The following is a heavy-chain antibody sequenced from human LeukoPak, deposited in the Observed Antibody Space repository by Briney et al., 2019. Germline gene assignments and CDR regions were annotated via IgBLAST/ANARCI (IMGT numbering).Heavy chain of an antibody. D-gene: IGHD3-22*01. V-gene: IGHV4-59*01. Sequence: SSETLSLTCTVSGGSISSYYWSWIRQPPGKGLEWIGYIYYSGSTNYNPSLKSRVTISVDTSKNQFSLKLSSVTAADTAVYYCARASYDSSGYLAWEHAFDIWGQGTMVTVSS. J-gene: IGHJ3*02. CDR3: ARASYDSSGYLAWEHAFDI. CDR2: IYYSGST. CDR1: GGSISSYY.